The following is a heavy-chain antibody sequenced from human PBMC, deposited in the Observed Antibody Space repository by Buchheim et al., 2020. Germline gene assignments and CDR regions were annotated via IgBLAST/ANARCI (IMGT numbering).Heavy chain of an antibody. V-gene: IGHV3-30*02. CDR2: IRIDGRIK. CDR3: AKEADTAMVY. CDR1: GLTSSSYG. D-gene: IGHD5-18*01. Sequence: QVQLVESGGGVVQPGGSLSLSCAASGLTSSSYGMHWVRQAPGKGLEWVSFIRIDGRIKNYADSVKGRFTISRANSKTTRYLQMNSLRAEDTAVYYCAKEADTAMVYWGQGTL. J-gene: IGHJ4*02.